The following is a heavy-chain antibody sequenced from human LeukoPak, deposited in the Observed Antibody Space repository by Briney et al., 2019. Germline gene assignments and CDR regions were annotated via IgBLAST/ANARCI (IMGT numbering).Heavy chain of an antibody. V-gene: IGHV1-69*04. J-gene: IGHJ4*02. Sequence: GASVKVSCKASGGTSNSHAISRVRQAPGQGLEWMGRIIPNLGTTNRAQNFQDRVTRTADKSTNTAYMELTSLTSDDTAVYYCATTNDGGGYQWGDFFDFWGQGTLVTVSS. CDR3: ATTNDGGGYQWGDFFDF. CDR2: IIPNLGTT. D-gene: IGHD3-22*01. CDR1: GGTSNSHA.